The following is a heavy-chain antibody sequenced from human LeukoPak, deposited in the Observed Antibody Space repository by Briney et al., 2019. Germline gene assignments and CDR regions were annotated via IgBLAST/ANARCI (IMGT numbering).Heavy chain of an antibody. Sequence: ASVKVSCKASGYTFTSYGISWVRQAPGQGLEWMAWISAYNGNTNYAQKLQGRVTVTTDTSTSTAYMELRSLRSDDTAVYYCARDHKPSYYYGSGSYSSYYYYYYMDVWGKGTTVTVSS. CDR2: ISAYNGNT. V-gene: IGHV1-18*01. CDR3: ARDHKPSYYYGSGSYSSYYYYYYMDV. D-gene: IGHD3-10*01. J-gene: IGHJ6*03. CDR1: GYTFTSYG.